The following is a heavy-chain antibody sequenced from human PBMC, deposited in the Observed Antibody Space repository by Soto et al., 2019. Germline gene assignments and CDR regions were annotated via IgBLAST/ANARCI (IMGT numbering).Heavy chain of an antibody. CDR3: THCGGDCYPPSGYYYYYMDV. J-gene: IGHJ6*03. V-gene: IGHV3-49*03. CDR2: IRSKAYGGTT. D-gene: IGHD2-21*01. Sequence: GGSLRLSCTASGFTFGDYAMSWFRQAPGKGLEWVGFIRSKAYGGTTEYAASVKGRFTISRDDSKSIAYLQMNSLKTEDTAVYYCTHCGGDCYPPSGYYYYYMDVWGKGTTVTVSS. CDR1: GFTFGDYA.